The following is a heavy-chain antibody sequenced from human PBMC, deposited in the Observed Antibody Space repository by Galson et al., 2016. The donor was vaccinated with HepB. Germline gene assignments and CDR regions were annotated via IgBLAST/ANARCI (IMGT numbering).Heavy chain of an antibody. D-gene: IGHD3-9*01. V-gene: IGHV3-48*03. CDR2: ISSRGSTI. CDR3: ASYPGYFPGN. CDR1: GFTFSSYE. Sequence: SLRLSCAASGFTFSSYEMNWVRQATGKGLEWVSYISSRGSTIYYADSVKGRFTISRDNAKHSLYLQMNSLRAEDTAVYYCASYPGYFPGNWGQGTLVTVSS. J-gene: IGHJ4*02.